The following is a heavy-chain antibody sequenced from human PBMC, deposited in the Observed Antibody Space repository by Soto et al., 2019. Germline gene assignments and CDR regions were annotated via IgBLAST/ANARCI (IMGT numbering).Heavy chain of an antibody. J-gene: IGHJ3*02. Sequence: SRIIKPPGKGLEWIGEINHSGSTNYNPSLKSRVTISVDTSKNQFTLKLSSVTAADTAVYYCAREQLWLFGGFDIRGQGPMVTLSS. CDR3: AREQLWLFGGFDI. V-gene: IGHV4-34*01. D-gene: IGHD5-18*01. CDR2: INHSGST.